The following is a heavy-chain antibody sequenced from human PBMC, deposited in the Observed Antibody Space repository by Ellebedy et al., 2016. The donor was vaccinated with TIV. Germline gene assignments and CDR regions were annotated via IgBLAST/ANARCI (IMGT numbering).Heavy chain of an antibody. Sequence: GESLKISCAASGFTFDDYGMIWVRQAPGKGLEWVSGIIWNGGRTGYADSVKGRFTISRDNAKKSLYLQMNSLRAEDKGVYYCARDHVSSFSSGWYAYWGQGTLVTVSS. V-gene: IGHV3-20*04. CDR1: GFTFDDYG. CDR2: IIWNGGRT. CDR3: ARDHVSSFSSGWYAY. J-gene: IGHJ4*02. D-gene: IGHD6-19*01.